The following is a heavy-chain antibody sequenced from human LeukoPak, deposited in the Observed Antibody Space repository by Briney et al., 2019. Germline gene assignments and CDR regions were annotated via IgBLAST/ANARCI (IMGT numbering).Heavy chain of an antibody. Sequence: GASVKVSCKASGYTFTSCAMHWVRQAPGQRLEWMGGIIPIFGTANYAQKFQGRVTITADESTSTAYMELSSLRSEDTAVYYCARSSHSSGYYYYFDYWGQGTLVTVSS. CDR1: GYTFTSCA. CDR3: ARSSHSSGYYYYFDY. J-gene: IGHJ4*02. CDR2: IIPIFGTA. V-gene: IGHV1-69*13. D-gene: IGHD3-22*01.